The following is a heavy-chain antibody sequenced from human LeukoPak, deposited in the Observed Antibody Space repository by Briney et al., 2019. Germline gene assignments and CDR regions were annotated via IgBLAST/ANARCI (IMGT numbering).Heavy chain of an antibody. CDR1: GFTFSSYT. V-gene: IGHV3-30*02. Sequence: HAGGSLRLSCAASGFTFSSYTMNWVRQAPGKGLEWVAFIRYDGSNKYYADSVKGRFTISRDNSKNTLYLQMKSLRAEDTAVYYCAKGGGYEAQYYYYYLDVWGKGTTVTISS. J-gene: IGHJ6*03. CDR2: IRYDGSNK. CDR3: AKGGGYEAQYYYYYLDV. D-gene: IGHD5-12*01.